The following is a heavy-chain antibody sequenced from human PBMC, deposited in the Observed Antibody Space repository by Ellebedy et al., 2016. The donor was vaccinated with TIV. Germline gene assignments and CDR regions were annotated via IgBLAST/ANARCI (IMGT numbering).Heavy chain of an antibody. J-gene: IGHJ6*02. V-gene: IGHV3-23*01. Sequence: GGSLRLSCAASGFTFSSYAMSWVRQAPGKGLEWVSAISGGGTSTYYADSAKGRFTISRDNSKNTLYLQMNSLRAEDTAVYYCARDCSSSSIKSYGMDVWGQGTTVTVSS. CDR2: ISGGGTST. CDR1: GFTFSSYA. D-gene: IGHD6-6*01. CDR3: ARDCSSSSIKSYGMDV.